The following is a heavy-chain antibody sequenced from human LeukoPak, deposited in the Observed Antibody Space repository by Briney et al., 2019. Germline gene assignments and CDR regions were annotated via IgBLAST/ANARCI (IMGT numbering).Heavy chain of an antibody. V-gene: IGHV3-21*01. CDR1: GFTFSSYS. CDR3: ARIVVVPAAVHYYMDV. Sequence: PGGSLRLSCAASGFTFSSYSMNWVRQAPGKGLEWVSSISSSSSYIYYADSVKGRFTISRDNAKNSLYLQMNSLRAEDTAVYCCARIVVVPAAVHYYMDVWGKGTTVTVSS. J-gene: IGHJ6*03. D-gene: IGHD2-2*01. CDR2: ISSSSSYI.